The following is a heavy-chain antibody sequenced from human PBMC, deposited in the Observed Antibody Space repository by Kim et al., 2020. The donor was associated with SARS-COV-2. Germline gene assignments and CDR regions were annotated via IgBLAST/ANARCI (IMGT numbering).Heavy chain of an antibody. CDR1: GYNFATHW. D-gene: IGHD2-21*01. J-gene: IGHJ4*02. CDR3: ARLRNGTLLWLDY. Sequence: GESLKISCKASGYNFATHWIAWVRQMPGTGLDWMGIILPGDSDTRYSPSFQDQVTFSADKSISTAYLQWSRLKASDTAIYYCARLRNGTLLWLDYWGQGTRVTVSS. CDR2: ILPGDSDT. V-gene: IGHV5-51*01.